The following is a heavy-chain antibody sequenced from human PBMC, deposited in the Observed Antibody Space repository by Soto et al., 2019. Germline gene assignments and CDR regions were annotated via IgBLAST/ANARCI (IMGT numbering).Heavy chain of an antibody. CDR1: GGAFSTYP. J-gene: IGHJ4*02. CDR2: IVPVLGVP. D-gene: IGHD3-10*01. CDR3: GRDRYAYGLGSTIDN. V-gene: IGHV1-69*04. Sequence: QVQLVQSGAEVMKPGSSVKVSCMPSGGAFSTYPLSWVRQAPGQGLEWMGRIVPVLGVPNYAQRFQGRVTMTADKDTNTAYLELSSLRFEDTAVYYCGRDRYAYGLGSTIDNWGQGTLVTVSS.